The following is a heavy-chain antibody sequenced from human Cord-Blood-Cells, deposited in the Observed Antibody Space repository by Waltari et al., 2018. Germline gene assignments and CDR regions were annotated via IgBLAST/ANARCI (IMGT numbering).Heavy chain of an antibody. CDR2: ISGSCGST. V-gene: IGHV3-23*01. CDR1: GFTFSSYA. CDR3: AKDRWAGSGGSCLDY. J-gene: IGHJ4*02. Sequence: EVQLLESGGGLVQPGGSLRLSCAASGFTFSSYAMSWVRQAPGKGLEWVSAISGSCGSTYYADSVKGRFTISRDNSKNTLYLQMNSLRAEDTAVYYCAKDRWAGSGGSCLDYWGQGTLVTVSS. D-gene: IGHD2-15*01.